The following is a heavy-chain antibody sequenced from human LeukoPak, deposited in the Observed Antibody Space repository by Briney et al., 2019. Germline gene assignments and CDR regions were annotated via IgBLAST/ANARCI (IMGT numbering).Heavy chain of an antibody. J-gene: IGHJ6*02. V-gene: IGHV1-24*01. D-gene: IGHD1-14*01. CDR2: FDPEDGET. Sequence: ASVKVSCKVSGYTLTELSMHWVRQAPGKGLEWMGGFDPEDGETSYAQKFQGRVTMTEDTSTDTAYMELSSLRSEDTAVYYCATESTDYYYYGMDVWGQGTTVTVSS. CDR1: GYTLTELS. CDR3: ATESTDYYYYGMDV.